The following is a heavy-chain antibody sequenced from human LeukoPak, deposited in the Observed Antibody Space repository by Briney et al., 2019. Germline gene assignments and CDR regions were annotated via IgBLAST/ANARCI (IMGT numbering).Heavy chain of an antibody. Sequence: GGSLRLSCGASGFTFSSYWMHWVRQAPGKGLVGVSRINSDGSSTSYADSVKGRFTISRDNAKNTLYLQMNSLRAEDTAVYYCAREPGVAVAGPDYWGQGTLVTVSS. J-gene: IGHJ4*02. CDR3: AREPGVAVAGPDY. V-gene: IGHV3-74*01. CDR1: GFTFSSYW. D-gene: IGHD6-19*01. CDR2: INSDGSST.